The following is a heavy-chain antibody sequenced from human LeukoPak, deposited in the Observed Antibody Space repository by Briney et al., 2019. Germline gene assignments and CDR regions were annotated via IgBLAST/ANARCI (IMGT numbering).Heavy chain of an antibody. CDR1: GYTFTGHY. CDR3: ARLHSSSFRLDY. D-gene: IGHD6-6*01. CDR2: INPNSGGT. Sequence: ASVKVSCKASGYTFTGHYMHWVRQAPGQGLEWMGWINPNSGGTNYAQKFQGRVTMTRDTSISTAYMELSRLRSDDTAVYYCARLHSSSFRLDYWGQGTLVTVSS. J-gene: IGHJ4*02. V-gene: IGHV1-2*02.